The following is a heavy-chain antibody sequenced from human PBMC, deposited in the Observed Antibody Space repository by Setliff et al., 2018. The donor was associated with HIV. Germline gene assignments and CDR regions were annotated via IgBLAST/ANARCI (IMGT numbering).Heavy chain of an antibody. CDR3: AREGDGIDF. CDR1: GGSITSSTYY. D-gene: IGHD2-21*02. Sequence: SETLSLTCTVSGGSITSSTYYWGWIRQPPGKGLEWIGTVHYTGNTYHNPSLKSRVTISVEVAKNQISLKLTAVTAADSAVYYCAREGDGIDFWGQGTLVTVSS. CDR2: VHYTGNT. J-gene: IGHJ4*02. V-gene: IGHV4-39*02.